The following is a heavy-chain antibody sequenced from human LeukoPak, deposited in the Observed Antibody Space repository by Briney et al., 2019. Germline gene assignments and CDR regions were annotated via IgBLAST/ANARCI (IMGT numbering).Heavy chain of an antibody. Sequence: ASVKVSCKASGYTFSGYYMHWVRQAPGQGLEWMGWINPNSGGTKYVQKFQGRVTMTRDTSISTAYMELSRLRSDDTAVYYCASGSLASYFDHWGQGTLVAVSS. CDR1: GYTFSGYY. D-gene: IGHD3-16*01. CDR2: INPNSGGT. CDR3: ASGSLASYFDH. J-gene: IGHJ4*02. V-gene: IGHV1-2*02.